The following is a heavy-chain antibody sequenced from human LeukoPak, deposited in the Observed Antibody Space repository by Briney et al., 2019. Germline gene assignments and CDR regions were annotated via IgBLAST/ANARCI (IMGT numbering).Heavy chain of an antibody. V-gene: IGHV3-30*03. D-gene: IGHD4-23*01. CDR1: GFTFSSYS. Sequence: GGSLRLSCAASGFTFSSYSMNWVRQAPGKGLEWVAVISYDGSNKYYADSVKGRFTISRDNSKNTLYLQMNSLRAEDTAVYYCAGTGGGIYYYYYGMDVWGQGTTVTVSS. J-gene: IGHJ6*02. CDR2: ISYDGSNK. CDR3: AGTGGGIYYYYYGMDV.